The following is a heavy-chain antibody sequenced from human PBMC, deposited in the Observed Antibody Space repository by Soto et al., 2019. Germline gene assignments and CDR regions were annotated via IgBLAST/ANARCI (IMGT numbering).Heavy chain of an antibody. D-gene: IGHD5-12*01. Sequence: PGGSLRLSCAASGFTFSSYAMSWVRQAPGKGLEWVAVIWYDGSNKYYADSVKGRFTISRDNSKNTLYLQMNSLRAEDTAVYYCARDIVAYYGMDVWGQGTTVTVSS. CDR3: ARDIVAYYGMDV. CDR1: GFTFSSYA. CDR2: IWYDGSNK. J-gene: IGHJ6*02. V-gene: IGHV3-33*08.